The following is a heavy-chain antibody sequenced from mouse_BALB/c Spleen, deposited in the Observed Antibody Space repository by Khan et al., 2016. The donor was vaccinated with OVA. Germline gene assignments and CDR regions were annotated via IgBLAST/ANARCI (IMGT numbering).Heavy chain of an antibody. V-gene: IGHV9-1*02. CDR2: NNTYTGEP. CDR1: GYTFTNYG. CDR3: ARSAAYWYSDV. J-gene: IGHJ1*01. Sequence: QIQLVQSGPELKKPGETVKISCKASGYTFTNYGMYWVKQAPGKGLKWMGWNNTYTGEPTYADDFKGRFVISLETSASTFYLQISNLNTEDMTTYFCARSAAYWYSDVWGAGTTVTVSS.